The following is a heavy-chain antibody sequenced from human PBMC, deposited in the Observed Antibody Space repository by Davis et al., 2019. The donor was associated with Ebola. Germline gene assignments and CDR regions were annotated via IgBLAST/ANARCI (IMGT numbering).Heavy chain of an antibody. J-gene: IGHJ4*02. V-gene: IGHV3-23*01. Sequence: GESLKISCAASGFTFGAFGMSWVRQAPAKGLEWVSSISGSGDSSHHVGSVKGRFTISRDNSKNTLYLQMNSLRAEDTAVYYCTGDGDYEDYWGQGTLVTVSS. CDR1: GFTFGAFG. CDR3: TGDGDYEDY. D-gene: IGHD4-17*01. CDR2: ISGSGDSS.